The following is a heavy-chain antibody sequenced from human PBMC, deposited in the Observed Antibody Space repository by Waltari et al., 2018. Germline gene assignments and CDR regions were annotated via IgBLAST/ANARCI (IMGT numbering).Heavy chain of an antibody. V-gene: IGHV3-9*01. CDR3: AKANSDWYFDN. CDR2: ISWNSGTK. D-gene: IGHD2-21*02. Sequence: EVQLVESGGGLIQPGRSLRLSCAASGFAFNDYAMHWARQPPGKGLEWVSGISWNSGTKDYADSVQGRFTISRDNTKKSLYLQMDSLRVEDTALYYCAKANSDWYFDNWGQGTPVTVSS. CDR1: GFAFNDYA. J-gene: IGHJ4*02.